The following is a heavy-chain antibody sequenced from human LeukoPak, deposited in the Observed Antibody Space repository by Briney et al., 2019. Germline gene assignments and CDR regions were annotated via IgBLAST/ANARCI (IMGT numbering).Heavy chain of an antibody. J-gene: IGHJ4*02. CDR3: ARERRGIAVAGNYYFDY. CDR2: IYTSGST. V-gene: IGHV4-4*07. D-gene: IGHD6-19*01. CDR1: GGSISSYY. Sequence: SETLSLTCTVSGGSISSYYWSWIRQPAGKGLEWIGRIYTSGSTNYNPSLKSRVTMSVDTSKNQFSLKLSSVTAADTAVYYCARERRGIAVAGNYYFDYWGQGTLVTASS.